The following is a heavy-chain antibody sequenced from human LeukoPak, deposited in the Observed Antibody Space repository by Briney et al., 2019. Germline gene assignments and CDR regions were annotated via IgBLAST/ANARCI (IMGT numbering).Heavy chain of an antibody. CDR3: AKDLRGARPPHNWFDP. Sequence: PGGSLRLSCAASGFTFSTYGMTWVRQAPGKGLEWVSAISGSGGSTYYADSVKGRFTISRDNSKNTLYLQMNSLRAEDTAVYYCAKDLRGARPPHNWFDPWGQGTLVTVSS. CDR1: GFTFSTYG. CDR2: ISGSGGST. J-gene: IGHJ5*02. V-gene: IGHV3-23*01. D-gene: IGHD6-6*01.